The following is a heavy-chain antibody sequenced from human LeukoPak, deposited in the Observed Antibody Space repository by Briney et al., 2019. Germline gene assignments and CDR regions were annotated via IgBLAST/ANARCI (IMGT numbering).Heavy chain of an antibody. J-gene: IGHJ4*02. D-gene: IGHD2-2*01. V-gene: IGHV3-15*01. Sequence: GGSLRLSCAASGFTFSSAWMTWVRQAPGKGLEWVGHIKNKTNGGTTDYAAPVKGRFIISRDDSKNTLYLQMNSLRTEDTAVYYCARGFCSSAYCYQGPFDFWGQGTLVTVS. CDR1: GFTFSSAW. CDR2: IKNKTNGGTT. CDR3: ARGFCSSAYCYQGPFDF.